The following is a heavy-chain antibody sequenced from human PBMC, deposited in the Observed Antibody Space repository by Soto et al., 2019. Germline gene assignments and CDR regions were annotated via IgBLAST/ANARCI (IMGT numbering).Heavy chain of an antibody. J-gene: IGHJ5*02. CDR1: GFTFSVYT. CDR2: ITSSGTTI. CDR3: ARDGYSTSSDWPWFDT. D-gene: IGHD6-6*01. V-gene: IGHV3-48*02. Sequence: EAQLVESGGGLVQPGGSLRLSCAASGFTFSVYTMHWVRQSPGKGLEWISSITSSGTTISYADSVKGRFTISRDNAKSSLFLQMDTLRDEDTAVYSCARDGYSTSSDWPWFDTWGQGTLVTVSS.